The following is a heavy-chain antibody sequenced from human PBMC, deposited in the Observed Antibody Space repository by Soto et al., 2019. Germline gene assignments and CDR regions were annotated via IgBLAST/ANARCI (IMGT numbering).Heavy chain of an antibody. D-gene: IGHD3-10*01. CDR3: AKDRHYPRDYFHY. CDR2: VSANGQGI. J-gene: IGHJ4*02. V-gene: IGHV3-23*01. CDR1: GFTFSSSA. Sequence: LRLSCAASGFTFSSSAISWVRQAPGKGLEWVSAVSANGQGIYYADSVRGRFTISRDNSKNTVFLHMDSLSAEDTAVYYCAKDRHYPRDYFHYWGQGTPVTVSS.